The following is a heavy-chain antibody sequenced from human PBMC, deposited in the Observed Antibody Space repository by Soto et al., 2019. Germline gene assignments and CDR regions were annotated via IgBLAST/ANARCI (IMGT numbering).Heavy chain of an antibody. Sequence: QVQLQESGPGLVKPSQTLSLTCTVSGGSISSGGYYWSWIRQHPGKGLEWIGYIYYSGSTYYNPSLESRLTISVNPTKNQSSLKLSSVTAADTAVYYCARRSYDFWSGYLPSGGMDVWGQGTTVTVSS. CDR2: IYYSGST. J-gene: IGHJ6*02. V-gene: IGHV4-31*03. CDR3: ARRSYDFWSGYLPSGGMDV. D-gene: IGHD3-3*01. CDR1: GGSISSGGYY.